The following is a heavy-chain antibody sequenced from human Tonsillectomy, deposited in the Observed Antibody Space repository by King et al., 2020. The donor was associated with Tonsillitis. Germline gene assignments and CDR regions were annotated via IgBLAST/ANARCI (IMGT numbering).Heavy chain of an antibody. D-gene: IGHD2-15*01. V-gene: IGHV4-39*07. CDR1: GGPISTNSYY. CDR2: VHHSGTT. CDR3: ASRCGGGNCRLPINWFDP. Sequence: QLQESGPGLVKPSETLSLTCTVSGGPISTNSYYWAWIRQPPGKGLEWIESVHHSGTTYYTPSFKSRVTVSVDTSNNQFSLKLRSVNAADTAVYYCASRCGGGNCRLPINWFDPWGQGTLVTVSS. J-gene: IGHJ5*02.